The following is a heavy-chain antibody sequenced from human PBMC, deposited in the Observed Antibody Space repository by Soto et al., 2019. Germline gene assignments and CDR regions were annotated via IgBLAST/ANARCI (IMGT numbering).Heavy chain of an antibody. CDR3: ARDHCSSTSCYVGEYYYYGMDV. Sequence: SETLSLTCTVSGGSISSGGYYWSWIRQHPGKGLEWIGYIYYSGSTYYNPSLKSRVTISVDTSKNQFSLKLSSVTAADTAVYYCARDHCSSTSCYVGEYYYYGMDVWGQGTTVTVSS. J-gene: IGHJ6*02. V-gene: IGHV4-31*03. CDR2: IYYSGST. CDR1: GGSISSGGYY. D-gene: IGHD2-2*01.